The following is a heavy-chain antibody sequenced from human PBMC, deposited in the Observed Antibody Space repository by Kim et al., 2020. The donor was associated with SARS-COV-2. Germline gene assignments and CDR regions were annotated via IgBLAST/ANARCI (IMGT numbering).Heavy chain of an antibody. Sequence: ASVKVSCKASGYTFTSYGISWVRQAPGQGLEWMGWISAYNGNTNYAQKLQGRVTMTTDTSTSTAYMELRSLRSDDTAVYYCARYNSYYYDSSGYYDFDYWGQGTLVTVSS. V-gene: IGHV1-18*04. D-gene: IGHD3-22*01. J-gene: IGHJ4*02. CDR1: GYTFTSYG. CDR3: ARYNSYYYDSSGYYDFDY. CDR2: ISAYNGNT.